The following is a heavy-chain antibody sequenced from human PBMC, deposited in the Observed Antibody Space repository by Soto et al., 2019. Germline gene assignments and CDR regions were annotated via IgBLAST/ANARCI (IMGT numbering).Heavy chain of an antibody. V-gene: IGHV3-43*01. J-gene: IGHJ5*01. CDR3: TTAHYGDYHNCFDS. D-gene: IGHD4-17*01. Sequence: EVQLVESGGAVVQPGGSLRLSCATSGFKFDDYSMHWVRQTPGKGLEWVCLISWDGRRTNYADSVRGRFTISRDSSKNPLYLQMNSLRSEGTALYYCTTAHYGDYHNCFDSWGHGTLVTVSS. CDR2: ISWDGRRT. CDR1: GFKFDDYS.